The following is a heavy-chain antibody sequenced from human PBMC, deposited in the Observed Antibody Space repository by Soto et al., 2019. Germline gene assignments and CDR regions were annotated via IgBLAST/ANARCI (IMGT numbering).Heavy chain of an antibody. D-gene: IGHD5-18*01. V-gene: IGHV3-30-3*01. J-gene: IGHJ4*02. Sequence: QVQLVESGGGVVQPGRSLRLSCAASGFTFSSYAMHWVRQAPGKGLEWVAVISYDGSNKYYADSVKGRFTISRDNSKNTLYLQMNSLRAEDTAVYYCARTRGYSYGAFGYWGQLTLVTVSS. CDR2: ISYDGSNK. CDR1: GFTFSSYA. CDR3: ARTRGYSYGAFGY.